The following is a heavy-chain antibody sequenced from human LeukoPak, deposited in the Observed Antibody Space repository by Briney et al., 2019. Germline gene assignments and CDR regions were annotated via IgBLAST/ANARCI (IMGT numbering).Heavy chain of an antibody. CDR2: IYYSGST. D-gene: IGHD6-6*01. CDR3: ARDSREIGKQLVFFDY. Sequence: SETLSLTCTVSGGSISSYYWSWIRQPPGKGLEWIGYIYYSGSTYYNPSLKSRVTISVDTSKNQFSLKLSSVTAADTAVYYCARDSREIGKQLVFFDYWGQGTLVTVSS. J-gene: IGHJ4*02. CDR1: GGSISSYY. V-gene: IGHV4-59*01.